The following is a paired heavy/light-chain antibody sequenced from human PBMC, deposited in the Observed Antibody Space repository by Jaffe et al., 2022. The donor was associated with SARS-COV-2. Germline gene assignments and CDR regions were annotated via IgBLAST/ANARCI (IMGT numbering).Light chain of an antibody. CDR3: LQDYTYPHT. J-gene: IGKJ2*01. Sequence: AIQMTQSPSSLSVSVGDRVTITCRASQGIKRDLGWYQQRPGEAPRLLIFAASDLHSGVPSRFSGSGSGTDFNLTISGLQPEDLATYYCLQDYTYPHTFGQGTKLEV. CDR2: AAS. CDR1: QGIKRD. V-gene: IGKV1-6*01.
Heavy chain of an antibody. CDR2: IFHDGSHE. CDR3: AREVVEETGRDV. CDR1: GFTFSNHG. Sequence: QVQLVESGGDIVQPGRSLRLSCVASGFTFSNHGMHWVRQAPGKGLEWVGVIFHDGSHEFYGDSVKGRFAISRDNAANTLYLQMNSLRVEDTGVYYCAREVVEETGRDVWGQGTSVVVSS. D-gene: IGHD3-22*01. V-gene: IGHV3-33*01. J-gene: IGHJ6*02.